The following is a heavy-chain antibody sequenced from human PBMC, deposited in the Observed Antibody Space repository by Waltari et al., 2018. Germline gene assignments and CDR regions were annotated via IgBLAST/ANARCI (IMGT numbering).Heavy chain of an antibody. D-gene: IGHD2-21*01. CDR3: ARANCGGDCYTNSYYYYYMDV. Sequence: QVQLQESGPGLVKPSETLSLTCTVSGGSISSYYWSWIRQPAGKGLEWIGRIYTSGSTNYNPSLKSRVTMSVDTSKNQCSLKLSSVTAADTAVYYCARANCGGDCYTNSYYYYYMDVWGKGTTVTISS. J-gene: IGHJ6*03. CDR2: IYTSGST. V-gene: IGHV4-4*07. CDR1: GGSISSYY.